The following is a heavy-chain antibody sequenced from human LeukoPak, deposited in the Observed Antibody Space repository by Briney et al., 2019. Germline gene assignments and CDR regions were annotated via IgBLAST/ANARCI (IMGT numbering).Heavy chain of an antibody. CDR3: ARDQAGTAYWFDP. J-gene: IGHJ5*02. V-gene: IGHV3-30-3*01. D-gene: IGHD6-13*01. Sequence: GGSLRLSCAASGFTFSIYAMHWVRQAPGKGLEWVAVISYDGSNKYYADSVKGRFTISRDNSKNTLYLQMNSLRAEDTAVYYCARDQAGTAYWFDPWGQGTLVTVSS. CDR1: GFTFSIYA. CDR2: ISYDGSNK.